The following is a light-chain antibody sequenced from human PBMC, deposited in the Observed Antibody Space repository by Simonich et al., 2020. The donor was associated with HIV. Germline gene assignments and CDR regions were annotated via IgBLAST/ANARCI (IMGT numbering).Light chain of an antibody. CDR1: QSVSSSY. J-gene: IGKJ2*01. Sequence: EIVLTQSPGTLSLSPGERATLSCRASQSVSSSYLAWYQQKPGLAPRLLIYVASSRATGIPDRFSGSGSGTDFTLTISRLEPEDFAVYYCQQYAISPFSFGQGTKLEIK. CDR3: QQYAISPFS. CDR2: VAS. V-gene: IGKV3-20*01.